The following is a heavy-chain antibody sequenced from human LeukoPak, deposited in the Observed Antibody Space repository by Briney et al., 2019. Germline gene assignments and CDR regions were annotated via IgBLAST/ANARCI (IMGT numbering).Heavy chain of an antibody. CDR1: GYTFTGYY. CDR2: INPNSGGT. CDR3: ARAEGYEHDAFDI. Sequence: ASVKVSCKASGYTFTGYYMHWVRQAPGQGLEWMGWINPNSGGTNYAQKFQGRATMTRDTSISTAYMELSRLRSDDTAVYYCARAEGYEHDAFDIWGQGTMVTVSS. D-gene: IGHD2-2*01. J-gene: IGHJ3*02. V-gene: IGHV1-2*02.